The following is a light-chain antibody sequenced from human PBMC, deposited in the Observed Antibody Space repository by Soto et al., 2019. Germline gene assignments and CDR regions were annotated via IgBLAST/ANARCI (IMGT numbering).Light chain of an antibody. CDR3: SSYTSSSTYV. V-gene: IGLV2-14*01. CDR2: DVS. J-gene: IGLJ1*01. CDR1: SSDVGGYNY. Sequence: QSALTQPASVSGSPGQSITISCTGTSSDVGGYNYVSWYQQHPGKAPKLMIYDVSNRPSGVSNSFSGSKSGNTASLTISGLQAEDEADYHCSSYTSSSTYVFGTGTKLTVL.